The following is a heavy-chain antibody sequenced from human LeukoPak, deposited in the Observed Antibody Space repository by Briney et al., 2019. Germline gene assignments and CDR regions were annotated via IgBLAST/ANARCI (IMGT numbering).Heavy chain of an antibody. Sequence: SETLSLTCTVSGYSISSGYYWGWIRPPPGKGLEWIGSIYHSGSTYYNPSLKSRVTISVDTSKNQFSLKLSSVTAADTAVYYCARESGTYFDYWGQGTLVTVSS. CDR3: ARESGTYFDY. V-gene: IGHV4-38-2*02. CDR2: IYHSGST. D-gene: IGHD6-25*01. J-gene: IGHJ4*02. CDR1: GYSISSGYY.